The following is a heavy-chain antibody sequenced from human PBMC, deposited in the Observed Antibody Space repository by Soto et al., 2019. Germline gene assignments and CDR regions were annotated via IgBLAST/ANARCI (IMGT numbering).Heavy chain of an antibody. J-gene: IGHJ4*02. Sequence: PGGSLRLSCAASGFTFSKYALTWVRQGPGKGLERVSAISGSGESKYDADSVKGRFTISRDNSKNTLYLQMNSLRAEDTAIYYCAKTSGVIVVVTSFDHWGQGTLVTVSS. CDR1: GFTFSKYA. CDR2: ISGSGESK. D-gene: IGHD3-22*01. V-gene: IGHV3-23*01. CDR3: AKTSGVIVVVTSFDH.